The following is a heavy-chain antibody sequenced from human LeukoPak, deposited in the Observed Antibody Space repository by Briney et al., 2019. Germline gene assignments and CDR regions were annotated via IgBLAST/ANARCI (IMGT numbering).Heavy chain of an antibody. CDR2: IIPIFGTA. V-gene: IGHV1-69*05. Sequence: SVKVSCKASEGTFSSYAISWVRQAPGQGLEWMGGIIPIFGTANYAQKFQGRVTITTDESTSTAYMELSSLRSEDTAVYYCASLFNSGHDTHYPYWGQGTLVTVSS. D-gene: IGHD5-12*01. J-gene: IGHJ4*02. CDR3: ASLFNSGHDTHYPY. CDR1: EGTFSSYA.